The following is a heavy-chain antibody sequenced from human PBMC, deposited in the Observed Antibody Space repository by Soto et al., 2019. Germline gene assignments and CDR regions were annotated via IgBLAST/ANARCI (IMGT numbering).Heavy chain of an antibody. CDR2: IIPIFGTA. Sequence: SVKVSCKASGGTFSSYAISWVRQAPGQGLGWMGGIIPIFGTANYAQKFQGRVTITADESTSTAYMELSSLRSEDTAVYYCARSGGSYFDYFDDWGQGTLVTVSS. CDR3: ARSGGSYFDYFDD. J-gene: IGHJ4*02. D-gene: IGHD1-26*01. CDR1: GGTFSSYA. V-gene: IGHV1-69*13.